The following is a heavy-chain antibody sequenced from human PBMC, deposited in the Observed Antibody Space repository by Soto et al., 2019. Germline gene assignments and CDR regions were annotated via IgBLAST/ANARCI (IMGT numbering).Heavy chain of an antibody. D-gene: IGHD3-22*01. CDR3: ARDQLYYNDISGRPLNAFDV. CDR1: EFSFSSYA. CDR2: ISGSGSVT. V-gene: IGHV3-23*01. Sequence: GGSLRLSCAASEFSFSSYAMSWVRQAPGKALEWVSYISGSGSVTYSADSVRGRFTISRDNAKNSLYLQMNSLRAEDTAVYYCARDQLYYNDISGRPLNAFDVWGQGTMVTVSS. J-gene: IGHJ3*01.